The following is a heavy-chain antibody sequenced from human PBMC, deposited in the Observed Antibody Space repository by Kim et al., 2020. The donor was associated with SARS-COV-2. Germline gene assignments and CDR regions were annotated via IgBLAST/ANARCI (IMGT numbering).Heavy chain of an antibody. CDR3: SKDMDYDSSGYYFGAFDI. D-gene: IGHD3-22*01. Sequence: SAISGSGGSTYYADSVKGRFTISRENSKNTLYLQINSLRAEDTAVYYCSKDMDYDSSGYYFGAFDIWGKGTMVTVSS. V-gene: IGHV3-23*01. J-gene: IGHJ3*02. CDR2: ISGSGGST.